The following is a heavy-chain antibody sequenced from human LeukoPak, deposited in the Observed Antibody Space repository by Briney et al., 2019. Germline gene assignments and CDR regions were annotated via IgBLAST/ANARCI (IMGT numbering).Heavy chain of an antibody. V-gene: IGHV3-48*03. J-gene: IGHJ6*04. Sequence: GGSLRLSCAASGFTFSSYEMNWVRQAPGKGLEWVSYISSSGSTIYYADSVKGRFTISRDNAKNSLYLQMNSLRAEDTAVHYCARGYGSGSYYYYYGMDVGGKGTTVTVSS. CDR2: ISSSGSTI. CDR3: ARGYGSGSYYYYYGMDV. CDR1: GFTFSSYE. D-gene: IGHD3-10*01.